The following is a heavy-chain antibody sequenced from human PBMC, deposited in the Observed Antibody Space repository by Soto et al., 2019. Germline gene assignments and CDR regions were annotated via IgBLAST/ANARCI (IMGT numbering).Heavy chain of an antibody. D-gene: IGHD6-6*01. CDR3: ARGGIAARPHYYYYMDV. J-gene: IGHJ6*03. V-gene: IGHV3-33*01. CDR2: IWYDGSNK. Sequence: QVQLVESGGGVVQPGRSLRLSCAASGFTFSSYGMHWVRQAPGKGLAWVAVIWYDGSNKYYADSVKGRFTISRDNSKNTLYLQMNSLRDEDTAVYYCARGGIAARPHYYYYMDVWGQGTTVTVSS. CDR1: GFTFSSYG.